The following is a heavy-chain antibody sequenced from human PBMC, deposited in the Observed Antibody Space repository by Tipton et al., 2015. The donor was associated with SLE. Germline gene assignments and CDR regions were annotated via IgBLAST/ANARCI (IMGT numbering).Heavy chain of an antibody. J-gene: IGHJ3*01. CDR3: ARGNILTGYYFDAFDF. D-gene: IGHD3-9*01. V-gene: IGHV4-39*07. Sequence: TLSLTCTVSGGSISSSSYYWGWIRQPPGKRLEWIGSIYYTGSTYYSPSLKSRVTMSVDTSKNHFSLKVNSVTAADTAVFYCARGNILTGYYFDAFDFWGQGTMVTVSS. CDR1: GGSISSSSYY. CDR2: IYYTGST.